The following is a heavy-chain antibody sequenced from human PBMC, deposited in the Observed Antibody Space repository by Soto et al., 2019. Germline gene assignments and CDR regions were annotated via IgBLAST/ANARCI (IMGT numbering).Heavy chain of an antibody. CDR1: GFTFNTFW. Sequence: SLRLSCAASGFTFNTFWMSWVRQSPGKGLEWVANIKHDGSETYYADSVKGRFTISRDNAKNSLFLQMNTLRTEDTAVYYCARDFATHCSGSTCYPYAYWGQGALVTVSS. D-gene: IGHD2-15*01. V-gene: IGHV3-7*03. CDR3: ARDFATHCSGSTCYPYAY. CDR2: IKHDGSET. J-gene: IGHJ4*02.